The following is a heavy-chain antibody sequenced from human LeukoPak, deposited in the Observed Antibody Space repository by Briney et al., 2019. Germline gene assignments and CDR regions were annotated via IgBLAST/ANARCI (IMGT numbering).Heavy chain of an antibody. D-gene: IGHD3-9*01. CDR3: AKDWHILTGRNCFDP. J-gene: IGHJ5*02. CDR2: IIPIFGTA. CDR1: GGTFSSYA. V-gene: IGHV1-69*05. Sequence: SVKVSCKASGGTFSSYAISWVRQAPGQGLEWMGGIIPIFGTANYAQKFQGRVTMSTDTSTSTAYMELRSLRFDDTAIYYCAKDWHILTGRNCFDPWGQGTLVTVSS.